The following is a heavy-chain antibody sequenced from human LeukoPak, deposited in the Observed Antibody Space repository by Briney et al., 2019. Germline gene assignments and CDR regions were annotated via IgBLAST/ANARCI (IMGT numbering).Heavy chain of an antibody. CDR3: ARGWRFMDV. CDR2: IFYREIT. D-gene: IGHD2-15*01. CDR1: GGSMSNHYY. J-gene: IGHJ6*02. Sequence: SETLSLTCNVSGGSMSNHYYWGWIRQPPGKGLEWIANIFYREITYYSPSLRSRVTIAIDTSKSQFSLKLTSVTAADTAVYYCARGWRFMDVWGQGTTVTVSS. V-gene: IGHV4-39*01.